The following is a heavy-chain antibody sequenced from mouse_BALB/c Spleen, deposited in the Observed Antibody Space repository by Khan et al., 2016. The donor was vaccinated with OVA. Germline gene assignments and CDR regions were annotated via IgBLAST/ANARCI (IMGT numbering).Heavy chain of an antibody. V-gene: IGHV3-6*02. J-gene: IGHJ4*01. CDR1: DYSISSGYY. CDR3: ARRNGNYDYAMDY. CDR2: ISYDGSN. D-gene: IGHD2-1*01. Sequence: EVQLQESGPGLVKPSQSLSLTCSVTDYSISSGYYWNWIRQFPGNKLEWMGYISYDGSNNYTPSLKNRISITRDTSKNQSFLKLNSVTTEDTATYYCARRNGNYDYAMDYWGQGTAVTVSS.